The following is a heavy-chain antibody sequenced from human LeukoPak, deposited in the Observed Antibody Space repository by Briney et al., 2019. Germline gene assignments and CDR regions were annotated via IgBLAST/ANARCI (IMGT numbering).Heavy chain of an antibody. CDR2: IDPSDSYT. Sequence: GESLKISCKGSGYSFTSYWISWVRQMPGKGLQWMGRIDPSDSYTNYSPSFQGHVTFSADKSISTAYLQWSSLKASDTAMYYCARHESSSSADDFWGQGTLVTVSS. V-gene: IGHV5-10-1*01. J-gene: IGHJ4*02. D-gene: IGHD2-2*01. CDR3: ARHESSSSADDF. CDR1: GYSFTSYW.